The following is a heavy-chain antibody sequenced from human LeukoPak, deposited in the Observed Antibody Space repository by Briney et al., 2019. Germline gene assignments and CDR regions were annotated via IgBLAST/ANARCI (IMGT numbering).Heavy chain of an antibody. CDR1: GFTFSSYA. J-gene: IGHJ6*02. V-gene: IGHV3-23*01. CDR2: ISGSGGTT. D-gene: IGHD1-14*01. Sequence: GGSLRLSCAASGFTFSSYAMSWVRQAPGKGLEWVSAISGSGGTTFYADSVKGRFPISRDNSKNTLYLQMNSLRAEDTAVFYCARGSSGLDVWGQGTMVTVSS. CDR3: ARGSSGLDV.